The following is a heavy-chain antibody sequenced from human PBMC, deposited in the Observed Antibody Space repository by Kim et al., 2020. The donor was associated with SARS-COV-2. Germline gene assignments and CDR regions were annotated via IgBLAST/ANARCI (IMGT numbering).Heavy chain of an antibody. V-gene: IGHV1-46*01. Sequence: ASVKVSCKAFGYTFTSYYIHWVRQAPGQGLEWMGTINPSGGTTSYAQNFQGRVSMTGYTSTSTVYMELSSLRSEDTAVYYCATSVSSWYGFWGHGTLVTV. CDR2: INPSGGTT. CDR1: GYTFTSYY. CDR3: ATSVSSWYGF. J-gene: IGHJ4*01. D-gene: IGHD6-13*01.